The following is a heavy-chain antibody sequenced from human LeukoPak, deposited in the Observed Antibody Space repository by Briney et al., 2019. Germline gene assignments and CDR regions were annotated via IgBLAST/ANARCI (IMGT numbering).Heavy chain of an antibody. J-gene: IGHJ4*02. D-gene: IGHD4-17*01. CDR3: ARVTYVDDMLYQYFDY. CDR1: GGSINSYY. V-gene: IGHV4-4*07. Sequence: SETLSLTCTVSGGSINSYYWNWIHHSAAKVLERVGRVYPTGRTDYNPSLKSRVTISVDRSNNQMSLTLNSVTAADTALYYCARVTYVDDMLYQYFDYWGQGILVTVSS. CDR2: VYPTGRT.